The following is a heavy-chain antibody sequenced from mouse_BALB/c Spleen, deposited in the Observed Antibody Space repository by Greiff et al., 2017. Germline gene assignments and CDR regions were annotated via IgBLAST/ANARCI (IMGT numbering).Heavy chain of an antibody. J-gene: IGHJ2*01. Sequence: VQLKQSGPGLVKPSQSLSLTCTVTGYSITSDYAWNWIRQFPGNKLEWMGYISYSGSTSYNPSLKSRISITRDTSKNQFFLQLNSVTTEDTATYYCARGNYGNFFDYWGQGTTLTVSS. CDR2: ISYSGST. D-gene: IGHD2-1*01. V-gene: IGHV3-2*02. CDR1: GYSITSDYA. CDR3: ARGNYGNFFDY.